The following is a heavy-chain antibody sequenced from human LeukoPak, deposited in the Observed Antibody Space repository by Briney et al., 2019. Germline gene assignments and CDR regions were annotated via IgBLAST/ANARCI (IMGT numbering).Heavy chain of an antibody. V-gene: IGHV3-74*01. D-gene: IGHD4-11*01. J-gene: IGHJ4*02. CDR3: IRDFLTVTTNDY. CDR2: IKTDGSDR. Sequence: GGSLRLSCVVSGFRFSDYWMHWVRKAPGEGLVWVSGIKTDGSDRRYADFVTGRFTISRDNAKNTLFLQMNSLRAEDTAVYYCIRDFLTVTTNDYWGQGTLVTVSS. CDR1: GFRFSDYW.